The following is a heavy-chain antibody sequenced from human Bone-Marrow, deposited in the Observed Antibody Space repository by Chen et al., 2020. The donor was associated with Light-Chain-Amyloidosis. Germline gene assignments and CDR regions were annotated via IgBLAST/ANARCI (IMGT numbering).Heavy chain of an antibody. CDR3: AMVWSGYDFGVLFDY. CDR1: GGSISSADYY. D-gene: IGHD5-12*01. J-gene: IGHJ4*02. CDR2: VSYTGAT. Sequence: QVRLQESGPGLVKPSQTLSLTCTVSGGSISSADYYWGWIRQHPEKGLELIGYVSYTGATHYSPSLKSRVSMSLDPSSNQFSLKLSSVTAADTAVYYCAMVWSGYDFGVLFDYWGQGTLVTVSS. V-gene: IGHV4-31*04.